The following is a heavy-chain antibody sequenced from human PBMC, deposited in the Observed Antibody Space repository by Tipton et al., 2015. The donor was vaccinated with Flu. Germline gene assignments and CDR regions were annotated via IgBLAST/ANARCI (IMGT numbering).Heavy chain of an antibody. CDR1: GASVNIENSY. CDR2: IYNTGLT. J-gene: IGHJ5*02. CDR3: ARGNWNSNYDNWFDP. D-gene: IGHD1-1*01. V-gene: IGHV4-39*07. Sequence: TLSLTCTVSGASVNIENSYWVWIRKSLGRGLEWIGTIYNTGLTNYNPSLKSRVTVSLDMSKNQFSLNVSLVTAADTATYSCARGNWNSNYDNWFDPRGRGTPVTVSS.